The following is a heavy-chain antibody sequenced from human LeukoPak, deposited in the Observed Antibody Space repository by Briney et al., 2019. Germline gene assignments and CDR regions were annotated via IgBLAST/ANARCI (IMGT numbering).Heavy chain of an antibody. CDR3: ARDSPRDSSGYYYRRGGDY. CDR1: GGTFSSYA. J-gene: IGHJ4*02. D-gene: IGHD3-22*01. Sequence: ASVKVSCKASGGTFSSYAISWVRQAPGQGLEWMGWINPNSGGTNYAQKFQGRVTMTRDTSISTAYMELSRLRSDDTAVYYCARDSPRDSSGYYYRRGGDYWGQGTLVTVSS. CDR2: INPNSGGT. V-gene: IGHV1-2*02.